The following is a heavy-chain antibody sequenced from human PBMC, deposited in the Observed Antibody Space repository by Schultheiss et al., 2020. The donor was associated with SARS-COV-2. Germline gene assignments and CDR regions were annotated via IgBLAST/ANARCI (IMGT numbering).Heavy chain of an antibody. J-gene: IGHJ4*02. CDR1: GGSISSGGYS. CDR3: AKVLSIAAWYYFDY. CDR2: IYYSGST. V-gene: IGHV4-30-2*03. Sequence: SQTLSLTCAVSGGSISSGGYSWSWIRQPPGKGLEWIGSIYYSGSTYYNPSLKSRVTISVDTSKNQFSLKLSSVTAADTAVYYCAKVLSIAAWYYFDYWGQGTLVTVSS. D-gene: IGHD6-13*01.